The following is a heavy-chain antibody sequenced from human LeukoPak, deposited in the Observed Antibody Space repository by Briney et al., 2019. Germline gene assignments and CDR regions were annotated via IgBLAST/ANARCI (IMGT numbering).Heavy chain of an antibody. J-gene: IGHJ4*02. CDR1: GFTFSTYT. CDR2: ISSSSTYI. Sequence: PGGSLRLSCAASGFTFSTYTMNWVRQAPGKGLELVSSISSSSTYIYYADSVKRRFTISRDNAKNSLYLQMNSLRAEDTAVYYCARDEVYGEQYYFDYWGQGTLVTVSS. D-gene: IGHD4/OR15-4a*01. CDR3: ARDEVYGEQYYFDY. V-gene: IGHV3-21*01.